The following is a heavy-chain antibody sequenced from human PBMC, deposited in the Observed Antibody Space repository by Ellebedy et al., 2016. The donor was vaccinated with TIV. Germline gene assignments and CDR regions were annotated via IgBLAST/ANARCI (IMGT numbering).Heavy chain of an antibody. CDR3: AKDATLSVRGYYYYYYMDV. CDR1: GFTFDDYA. V-gene: IGHV3-9*01. Sequence: SLKISXAASGFTFDDYAMHWVRQAPGKGLEWVSGISWNSGSIGYADSVKGRFTISRDNAKNSLYLQMNSLRAEDTALYYCAKDATLSVRGYYYYYYMDVWGKGTTVTVSS. D-gene: IGHD3-16*01. CDR2: ISWNSGSI. J-gene: IGHJ6*03.